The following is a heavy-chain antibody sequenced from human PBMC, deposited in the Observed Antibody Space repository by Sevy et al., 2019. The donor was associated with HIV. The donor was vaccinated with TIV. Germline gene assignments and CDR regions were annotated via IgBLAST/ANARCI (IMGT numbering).Heavy chain of an antibody. Sequence: GGSLRLSCAASGFTFSSYAMSWVRQAPGKGLEWVSAISGSGGGTYYADSVKGRFTISRDNSKNTLYLQMNSLRAEDTAVYYCAKGPHIVVVPAAKGSGAFDIWGQGTMVTVSS. CDR2: ISGSGGGT. D-gene: IGHD2-2*01. CDR3: AKGPHIVVVPAAKGSGAFDI. CDR1: GFTFSSYA. V-gene: IGHV3-23*01. J-gene: IGHJ3*02.